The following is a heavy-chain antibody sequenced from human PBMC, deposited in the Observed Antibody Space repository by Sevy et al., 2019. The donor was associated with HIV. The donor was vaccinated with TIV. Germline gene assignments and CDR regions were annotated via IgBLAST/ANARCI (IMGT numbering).Heavy chain of an antibody. J-gene: IGHJ6*02. CDR2: ISGCGGST. CDR1: GFIFRSYA. D-gene: IGHD5-12*01. Sequence: LSLTCAASGFIFRSYAMSWVRQAPGKGLEWVSGISGCGGSTYYADSVKGRFTISRDNFKNTLYLQMNSLRAEDTAVYYCAKAGATKDGMDVWGQGTTVTVSS. V-gene: IGHV3-23*01. CDR3: AKAGATKDGMDV.